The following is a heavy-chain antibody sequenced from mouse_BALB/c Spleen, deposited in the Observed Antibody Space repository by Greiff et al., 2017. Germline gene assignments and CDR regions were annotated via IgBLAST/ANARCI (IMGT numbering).Heavy chain of an antibody. CDR3: ALTTAVFYAMDY. CDR2: IDPANGNT. D-gene: IGHD1-2*01. Sequence: EVKLQQSGAELVKPGASVKLSCTASGFNIKDTYMHWVKQRPEQGLEWIGRIDPANGNTKYDPKFQGKATITADTSSNTAYLQLSSLTSEDTAVYYCALTTAVFYAMDYWGQGTSVTVSS. CDR1: GFNIKDTY. J-gene: IGHJ4*01. V-gene: IGHV14-3*02.